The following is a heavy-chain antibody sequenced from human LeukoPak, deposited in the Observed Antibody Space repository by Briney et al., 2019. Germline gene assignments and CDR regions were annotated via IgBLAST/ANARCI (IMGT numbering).Heavy chain of an antibody. V-gene: IGHV1-2*02. Sequence: ASVKVSCKASVYTFTGYYMHWVRQAPGQGLEWMGWINPNSGGTNYAQKFQGRVTMTRDTSISTAYMELSRLRSDDTAVYYCARVNFVRITVTTYNWFDPWGQGTLVTVSS. D-gene: IGHD4-17*01. CDR2: INPNSGGT. J-gene: IGHJ5*02. CDR3: ARVNFVRITVTTYNWFDP. CDR1: VYTFTGYY.